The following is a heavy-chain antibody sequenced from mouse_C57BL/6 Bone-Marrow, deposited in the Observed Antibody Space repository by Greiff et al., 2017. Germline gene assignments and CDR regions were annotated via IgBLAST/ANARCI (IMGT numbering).Heavy chain of an antibody. CDR2: ILPGSGST. CDR3: ARLLRGDD. J-gene: IGHJ2*01. CDR1: GYTFTGYW. V-gene: IGHV1-9*01. Sequence: VQLQQSGAELMKPGASVKLSCKATGYTFTGYWIEWVKQRPGHGLEWIGEILPGSGSTNYNEKFKGKATLTADTSSNTADMQLSSLTTEDAAIYYCARLLRGDDWGKGTTLTVSS. D-gene: IGHD2-1*01.